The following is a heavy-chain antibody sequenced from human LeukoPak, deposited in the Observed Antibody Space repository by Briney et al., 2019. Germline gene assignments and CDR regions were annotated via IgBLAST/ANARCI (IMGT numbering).Heavy chain of an antibody. J-gene: IGHJ4*02. V-gene: IGHV4-59*01. Sequence: SETLSLTCTVSGGSISSYYWSWIRQPPGKGLEWSGYIYYSGSTNYNPSLKSRVTISVDTSKNQFSLKLSSVTAADTAVYYCARAGIAARPFDYWGQGTLVTVSS. D-gene: IGHD6-6*01. CDR3: ARAGIAARPFDY. CDR2: IYYSGST. CDR1: GGSISSYY.